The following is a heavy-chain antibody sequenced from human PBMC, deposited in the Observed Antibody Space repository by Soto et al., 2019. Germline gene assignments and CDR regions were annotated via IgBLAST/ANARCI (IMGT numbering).Heavy chain of an antibody. CDR3: ARVRAVTLYYYYYYMDV. D-gene: IGHD4-17*01. CDR2: IYYSGST. Sequence: PSETLSLTCTVSGGSISSYYWSWIRQPPGKGLEWIGYIYYSGSTNYNPSLKSRVTISVDTSKNQFSLKLSSVTAADTAVYHCARVRAVTLYYYYYYMDVWGKGTTVTVSS. J-gene: IGHJ6*03. V-gene: IGHV4-59*01. CDR1: GGSISSYY.